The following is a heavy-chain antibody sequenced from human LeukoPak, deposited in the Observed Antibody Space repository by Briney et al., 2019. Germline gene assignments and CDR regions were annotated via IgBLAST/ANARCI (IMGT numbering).Heavy chain of an antibody. CDR3: AKLPVMGSGYVDSSGYFDY. D-gene: IGHD3-22*01. CDR1: GFTFSSYA. V-gene: IGHV3-23*01. J-gene: IGHJ4*02. Sequence: GGSLRLSCAASGFTFSSYAMAWVRQTPGKGLEWVSSISGSGGSTNYADSVKEPSTFSRDNSNNTLYVQMDSLRVEDSAGYYCAKLPVMGSGYVDSSGYFDYWGQGALVIVSS. CDR2: ISGSGGST.